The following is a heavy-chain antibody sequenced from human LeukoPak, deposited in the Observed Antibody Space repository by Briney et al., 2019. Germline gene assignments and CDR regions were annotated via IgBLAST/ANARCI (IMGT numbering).Heavy chain of an antibody. CDR2: IYYSGST. J-gene: IGHJ4*02. V-gene: IGHV4-59*08. CDR1: GGSISSYY. D-gene: IGHD2-15*01. Sequence: SETLSLTCTVSGGSISSYYWSWIRQPPGKGLEWIGYIYYSGSTNYNPSLKSRVTISVDTSKNQFSLKLSSVTAADTAVYYCARHEQGYCSGGSCYGDMTYFDYWGQGTLVTVSS. CDR3: ARHEQGYCSGGSCYGDMTYFDY.